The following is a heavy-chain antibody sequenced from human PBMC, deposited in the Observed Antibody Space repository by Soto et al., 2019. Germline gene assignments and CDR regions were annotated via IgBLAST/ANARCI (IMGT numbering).Heavy chain of an antibody. D-gene: IGHD6-13*01. CDR2: IYHSGST. J-gene: IGHJ4*02. Sequence: SETLSLTCAVSGGSISSGGYSWSWIRQPPGKGLEWIGYIYHSGSTYYNPSLKSRVTISVDRSKNQFSLKLSSVTAADTAVYYCARSQQLTHLDYWGQGTLVTVPQ. V-gene: IGHV4-30-2*01. CDR1: GGSISSGGYS. CDR3: ARSQQLTHLDY.